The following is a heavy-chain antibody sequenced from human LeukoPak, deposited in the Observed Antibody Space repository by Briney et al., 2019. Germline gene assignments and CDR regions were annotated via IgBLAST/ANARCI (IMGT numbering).Heavy chain of an antibody. CDR1: GFTFSSYA. V-gene: IGHV3-23*01. J-gene: IGHJ4*02. CDR3: AKGRRSGSYAIDY. Sequence: GGSLRLSCAASGFTFSSYAMSWVRQAPGKGLEWVSAISGSGGSTYYADSAKGRFTISRDNSKNTLYPQMNSLRAEDTAVYYCAKGRRSGSYAIDYWGQGTLVTVSS. D-gene: IGHD1-26*01. CDR2: ISGSGGST.